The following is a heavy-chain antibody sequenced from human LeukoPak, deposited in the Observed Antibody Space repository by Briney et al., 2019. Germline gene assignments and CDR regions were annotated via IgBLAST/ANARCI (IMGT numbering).Heavy chain of an antibody. J-gene: IGHJ4*02. CDR3: ARGRGAAAGLLFDY. CDR1: GGSISSYY. CDR2: IYYSGST. V-gene: IGHV4-59*01. D-gene: IGHD6-13*01. Sequence: SETLSLTCTVSGGSISSYYWSWIRQPPGKGLEWVGYIYYSGSTNYNPSLTSRVTISVDTSKNQFSLKLSSVTAADTAVYYCARGRGAAAGLLFDYWGQGTLVTVSS.